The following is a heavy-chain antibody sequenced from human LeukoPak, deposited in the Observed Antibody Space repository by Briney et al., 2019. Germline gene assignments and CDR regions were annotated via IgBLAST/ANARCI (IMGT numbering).Heavy chain of an antibody. J-gene: IGHJ4*02. D-gene: IGHD3-10*01. CDR1: GFTVSSNY. CDR3: ARDSDSYYYGSGSFDY. CDR2: IYSGGST. V-gene: IGHV3-53*01. Sequence: GGSLRLSCAASGFTVSSNYMSWVRQAPGKGLEWVSVIYSGGSTYYADSVRGRFTISRDNSKNTLYLQMSSLRAEDTAVYYCARDSDSYYYGSGSFDYWGQGTLVTVSS.